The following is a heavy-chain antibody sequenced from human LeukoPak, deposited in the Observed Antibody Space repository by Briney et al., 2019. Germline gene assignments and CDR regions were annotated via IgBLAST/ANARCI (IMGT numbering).Heavy chain of an antibody. CDR2: ISGSGGST. CDR1: GFTFSSYA. Sequence: PGGSLRLSCAASGFTFSSYAMSWVRQAPGKGLEWVSAISGSGGSTYYADSVKGRFTISRDNSKDTLYLQMNSLRAEDTAVYYCAKDLAVAVSTYDYWGQGTLVTVSS. J-gene: IGHJ4*02. V-gene: IGHV3-23*01. CDR3: AKDLAVAVSTYDY. D-gene: IGHD6-19*01.